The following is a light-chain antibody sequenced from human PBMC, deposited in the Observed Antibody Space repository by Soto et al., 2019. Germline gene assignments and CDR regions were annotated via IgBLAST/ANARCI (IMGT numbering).Light chain of an antibody. V-gene: IGKV4-1*01. CDR1: QSVLYSSNNKNY. CDR3: QQYYDSPLN. Sequence: DIVMTQSPESLAVSLGERATINCKSSQSVLYSSNNKNYLNWYQQKPGQPPKLLIYWASIRESGVPDRFSGSGSGTDFSLTISRVQAEDVADYYCQQYYDSPLNFGPGTRLEIK. CDR2: WAS. J-gene: IGKJ5*01.